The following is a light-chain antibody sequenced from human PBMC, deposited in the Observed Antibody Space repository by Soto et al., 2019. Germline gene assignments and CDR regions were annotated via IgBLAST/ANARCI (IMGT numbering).Light chain of an antibody. CDR2: GAS. CDR3: QQYYSTPFT. Sequence: EIVLTQSPGTLSLSPGERATPSCRASQSVSNNYLAWYQQKPGQAPRLLIYGASTRATGIPARFSSSGSGTDFTLTISSLQAEDVAVYYCQQYYSTPFTFGGGTKVDIK. J-gene: IGKJ4*01. V-gene: IGKV3-20*01. CDR1: QSVSNNY.